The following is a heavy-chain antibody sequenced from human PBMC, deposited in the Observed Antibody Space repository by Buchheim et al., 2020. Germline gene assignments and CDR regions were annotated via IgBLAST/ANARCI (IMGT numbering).Heavy chain of an antibody. CDR1: GGSISSSSYY. J-gene: IGHJ6*02. CDR2: IYYSGST. CDR3: ARVVLRYYGGQHYYYYGMDV. Sequence: QLQLQESGPGLVKPSETLSLTCTVSGGSISSSSYYWGWIRQPPGKGLEWIGSIYYSGSTYYNPSLKSRVTISVDTSKNQFSLKLSSVTAADTAVYYCARVVLRYYGGQHYYYYGMDVWGQGTT. D-gene: IGHD3-9*01. V-gene: IGHV4-39*01.